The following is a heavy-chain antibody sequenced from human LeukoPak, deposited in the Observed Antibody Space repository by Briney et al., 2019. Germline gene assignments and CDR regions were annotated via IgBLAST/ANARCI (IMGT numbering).Heavy chain of an antibody. D-gene: IGHD4-11*01. CDR2: IRYDTSNK. CDR1: GFAFSSYG. J-gene: IGHJ4*02. CDR3: AKDQYRAATVTGDFDY. Sequence: PGGSLRLSCAASGFAFSSYGMHWVRQAPGKGLEWVAFIRYDTSNKYYADSVKGRFTISRDNSKNTLYLQMNSLGAEDTAVYYCAKDQYRAATVTGDFDYWGQGTLVTVSS. V-gene: IGHV3-30*02.